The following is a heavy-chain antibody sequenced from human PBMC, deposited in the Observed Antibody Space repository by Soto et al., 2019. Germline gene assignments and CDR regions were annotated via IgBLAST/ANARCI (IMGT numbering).Heavy chain of an antibody. V-gene: IGHV4-39*01. CDR2: IYYSGST. D-gene: IGHD4-17*01. J-gene: IGHJ4*02. Sequence: SETLSLTCTVSGGSISSSSYYWGWIRQPPGKGLEWIGSIYYSGSTYYNPSLKSRVTISVDTSKNQFSLKLSSVTAADTAVYYCARPNYGVFDYWGQGTLVTVSS. CDR3: ARPNYGVFDY. CDR1: GGSISSSSYY.